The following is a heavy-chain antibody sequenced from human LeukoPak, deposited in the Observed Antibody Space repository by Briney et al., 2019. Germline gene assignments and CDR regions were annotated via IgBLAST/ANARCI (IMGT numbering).Heavy chain of an antibody. V-gene: IGHV3-30*04. CDR1: GFTFSSYA. CDR3: ARGIFRSTYDFWTGSTFNI. J-gene: IGHJ3*02. D-gene: IGHD3-3*01. Sequence: LGRSLRLSCAASGFTFSSYAMHWVREAPGKGLELVAVISYDGSNKCYADSVKGRFTISRDNSKNTLYLQMNSLRAEDTAVYYCARGIFRSTYDFWTGSTFNIWGQGTMVTVSS. CDR2: ISYDGSNK.